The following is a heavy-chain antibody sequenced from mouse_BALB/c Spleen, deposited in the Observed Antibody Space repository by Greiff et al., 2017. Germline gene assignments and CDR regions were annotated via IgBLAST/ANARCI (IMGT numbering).Heavy chain of an antibody. CDR3: THYYGSSYRFAY. Sequence: VQLQQSGAELVRSGASVKLSCTASGFNIQDYYMHWVKQRPEQGLEWIGWIDPENGDTEYAPKFQGKATMTADTSSNTAYLQLSSLTSEDTAVYYCTHYYGSSYRFAYWGQGTLVTVSA. J-gene: IGHJ3*01. CDR1: GFNIQDYY. V-gene: IGHV14-4*02. CDR2: IDPENGDT. D-gene: IGHD1-1*01.